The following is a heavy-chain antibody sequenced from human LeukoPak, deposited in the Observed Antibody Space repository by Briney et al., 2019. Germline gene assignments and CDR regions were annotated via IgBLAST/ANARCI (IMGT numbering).Heavy chain of an antibody. CDR2: ISGRGDRT. D-gene: IGHD6-13*01. J-gene: IGHJ1*01. CDR3: ARGDRSWYRGSQYFQH. V-gene: IGHV3-23*01. CDR1: GFTFSTYA. Sequence: PGGSLRLSCAASGFTFSTYAMNWVRQAPGKGLEWVSTISGRGDRTYYADSVKGRFTISRDNSKNTLYLQMNSLRAEDTAVYYCARGDRSWYRGSQYFQHWGQGTLVTVSS.